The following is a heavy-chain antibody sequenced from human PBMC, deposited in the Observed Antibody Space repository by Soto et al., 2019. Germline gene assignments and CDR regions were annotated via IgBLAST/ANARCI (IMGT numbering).Heavy chain of an antibody. Sequence: SETLSLTCTFSGGSISSYYWSWIRQPPGKGLEWIGYIYYSGSTNYDPSLRSRVTISIDTSKNQFSLQLSSVTAADTAVYFCASYPRLDCWGQGTLVTVSS. CDR1: GGSISSYY. J-gene: IGHJ4*02. CDR3: ASYPRLDC. CDR2: IYYSGST. V-gene: IGHV4-59*08.